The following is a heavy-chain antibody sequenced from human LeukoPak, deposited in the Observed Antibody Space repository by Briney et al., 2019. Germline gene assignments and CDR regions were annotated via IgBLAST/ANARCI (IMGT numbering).Heavy chain of an antibody. CDR3: ARVGAAAAEALFDY. Sequence: ASVKVSCKASGYTFTSYYMHWVRQAPGQGLEWMGWINPNSGGTNYAQKFQGRVTMTRDTTISTAYMELSRLRSDDTAVYYCARVGAAAAEALFDYWGQGTLVTVSS. CDR2: INPNSGGT. D-gene: IGHD6-13*01. CDR1: GYTFTSYY. V-gene: IGHV1-2*02. J-gene: IGHJ4*02.